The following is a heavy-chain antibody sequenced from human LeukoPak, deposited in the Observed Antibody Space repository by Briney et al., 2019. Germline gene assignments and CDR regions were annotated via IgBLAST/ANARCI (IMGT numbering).Heavy chain of an antibody. J-gene: IGHJ5*02. V-gene: IGHV3-66*02. CDR3: ATTPGSWFGNWFDP. D-gene: IGHD3-10*01. Sequence: GSLRLSCAASGFTVSSNYMSWVRQAPGKGLGWVSVIYSGGSTYYADSVKGRFTISRDNSKNTLYLQMNSLRAEDTAVYYCATTPGSWFGNWFDPWGQGTLVTVSS. CDR1: GFTVSSNY. CDR2: IYSGGST.